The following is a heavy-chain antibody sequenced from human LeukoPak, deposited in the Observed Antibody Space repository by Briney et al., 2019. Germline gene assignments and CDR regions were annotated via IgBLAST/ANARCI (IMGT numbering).Heavy chain of an antibody. V-gene: IGHV3-30*18. CDR2: ISYDGSNK. CDR1: GFTFSSYG. J-gene: IGHJ4*02. CDR3: AKDPGDIVVVVATPDGPDY. Sequence: PGGSLRLSCAASGFTFSSYGMHCVRQAPGKGLEWVAVISYDGSNKYYADSVKGRFTISRDNSKNTLYLQMNSLRAEDTAVYYCAKDPGDIVVVVATPDGPDYFGQGTLVTVSS. D-gene: IGHD2-15*01.